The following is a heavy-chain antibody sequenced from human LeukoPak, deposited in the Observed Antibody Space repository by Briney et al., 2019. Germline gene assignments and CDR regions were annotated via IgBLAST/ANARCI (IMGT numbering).Heavy chain of an antibody. Sequence: PGGSLRLSCAASGFTFSSYAMNWVRQAPGKGLEWVSAISGSGGSTYYADSVKGRFTISRDNSKNTLYLQMNSLKTEDTAVYYCTTDRKIEAFDIWGQGTMVTVSS. V-gene: IGHV3-23*01. CDR3: TTDRKIEAFDI. CDR2: ISGSGGST. CDR1: GFTFSSYA. J-gene: IGHJ3*02.